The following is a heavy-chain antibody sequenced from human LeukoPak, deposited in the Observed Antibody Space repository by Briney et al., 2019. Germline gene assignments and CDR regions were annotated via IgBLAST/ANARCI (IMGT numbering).Heavy chain of an antibody. J-gene: IGHJ6*03. V-gene: IGHV1-8*01. D-gene: IGHD5-24*01. CDR3: ARGGRWLLTGYYYYMDV. CDR1: GYTFTSYD. CDR2: MNPNSGNT. Sequence: ASVKVSCKASGYTFTSYDINWVRQATGQGLEWMGWMNPNSGNTGYAQKFQGRVTMTRNTSISTAYMELSSLRSEDTAVYYCARGGRWLLTGYYYYMDVWGKGTTVTISS.